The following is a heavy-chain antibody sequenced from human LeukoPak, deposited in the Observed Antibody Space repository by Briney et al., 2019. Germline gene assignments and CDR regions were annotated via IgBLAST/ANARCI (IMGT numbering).Heavy chain of an antibody. CDR1: GYTFTGYY. J-gene: IGHJ4*02. V-gene: IGHV1-2*02. Sequence: ASVRVSCKPSGYTFTGYYIHWVRQAPGQRLEWLGWISPNTGATMFAHKFQDRVSMTRDTSIDTACLELTSLTADDTALYYCARDRVGSGWPRPFYFEFWGQGTLVTVSS. CDR3: ARDRVGSGWPRPFYFEF. D-gene: IGHD6-19*01. CDR2: ISPNTGAT.